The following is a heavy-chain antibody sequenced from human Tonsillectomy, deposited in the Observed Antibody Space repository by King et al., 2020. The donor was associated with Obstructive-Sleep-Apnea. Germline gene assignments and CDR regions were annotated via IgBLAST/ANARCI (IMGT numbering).Heavy chain of an antibody. CDR1: GFTFSDHY. Sequence: VQLAESGGGLVQPGGSLRLSFAASGFTFSDHYMDWVRQAPGRGLEWVGRRRNKDNSYIKEYAASVKGRFTISRDDSKNSVYLQMNSLKTEYTAFYYCTREGLRRLHLEYWGQGTLVTVSS. J-gene: IGHJ4*02. CDR2: RRNKDNSYIK. D-gene: IGHD4-17*01. CDR3: TREGLRRLHLEY. V-gene: IGHV3-72*01.